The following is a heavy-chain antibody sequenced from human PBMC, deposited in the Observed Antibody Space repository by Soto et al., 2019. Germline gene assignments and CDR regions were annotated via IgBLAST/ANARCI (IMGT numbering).Heavy chain of an antibody. CDR1: GFTFSDYY. CDR3: ASARVRGYSGPSYYYYMDV. Sequence: QVQLVESGGGLVKPGGSLRLSCAASGFTFSDYYMSWIHQAPGKGLEWVSYISSSGSTIYYADSVKGRFTISRDNAKNSLYLQMNSLRAEDTAVYYCASARVRGYSGPSYYYYMDVWGKGTTVTVSS. CDR2: ISSSGSTI. V-gene: IGHV3-11*01. D-gene: IGHD5-12*01. J-gene: IGHJ6*03.